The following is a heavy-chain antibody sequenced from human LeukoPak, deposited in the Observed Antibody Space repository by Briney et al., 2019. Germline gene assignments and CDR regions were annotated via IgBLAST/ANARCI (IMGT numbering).Heavy chain of an antibody. Sequence: SETLSLTCAVSGYSISSGYCWGWIRQPPGKGLEWIGSIYHSGSTYYNPSLKSRVTISVDTSKNQFSLKLSSVTAADTAVYYCARLIGYYDSSGYPEPNDYWGQGTLVTVSS. D-gene: IGHD3-22*01. CDR1: GYSISSGYC. V-gene: IGHV4-38-2*01. CDR3: ARLIGYYDSSGYPEPNDY. CDR2: IYHSGST. J-gene: IGHJ4*02.